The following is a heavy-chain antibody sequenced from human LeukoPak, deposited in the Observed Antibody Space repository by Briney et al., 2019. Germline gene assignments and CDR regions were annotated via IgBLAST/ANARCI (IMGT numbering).Heavy chain of an antibody. Sequence: PGGSLRLSCAASGFTFSSYGMHWVRQAPGKGLEWVAVIWYDGSNKYYADSVKGRFTISRDNSKNTLYLQMNSLRAEDMAVYYCARDYYDILTGYSDYYYYYGMDVWGQGTTVTVSS. CDR1: GFTFSSYG. J-gene: IGHJ6*02. CDR3: ARDYYDILTGYSDYYYYYGMDV. V-gene: IGHV3-33*01. D-gene: IGHD3-9*01. CDR2: IWYDGSNK.